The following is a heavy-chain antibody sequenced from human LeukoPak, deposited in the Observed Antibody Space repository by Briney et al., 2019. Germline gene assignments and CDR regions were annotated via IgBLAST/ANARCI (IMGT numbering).Heavy chain of an antibody. D-gene: IGHD3-3*01. CDR3: ARSRAYSYYDFWSGSPTLDY. CDR1: GGSIRSGSYY. J-gene: IGHJ4*02. CDR2: IYTSGST. V-gene: IGHV4-61*02. Sequence: SETLSLTCTVSGGSIRSGSYYWSWIRQPAGKGLEWIGRIYTSGSTNYNPSLKSRVTISVDTSKTQFSLKLSSVTAADTAVYYCARSRAYSYYDFWSGSPTLDYWGQGTLVTVPS.